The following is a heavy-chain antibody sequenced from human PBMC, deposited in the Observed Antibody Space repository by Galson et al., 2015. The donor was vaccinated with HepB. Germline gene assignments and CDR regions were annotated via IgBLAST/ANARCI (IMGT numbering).Heavy chain of an antibody. CDR3: TRQDSSSLTGAFDI. D-gene: IGHD6-13*01. CDR1: GFTFSGSA. Sequence: SLRLSCAASGFTFSGSAMHWVRQASGKGLEWVGRIRSKANSYATAYAASVKGMFTISRDDSKNTAYLQMNSLKTEDTAVYYCTRQDSSSLTGAFDIWGQGTMVTVSS. V-gene: IGHV3-73*01. CDR2: IRSKANSYAT. J-gene: IGHJ3*02.